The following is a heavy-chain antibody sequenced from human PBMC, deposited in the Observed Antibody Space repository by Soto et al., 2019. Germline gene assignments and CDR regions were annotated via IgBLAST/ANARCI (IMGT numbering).Heavy chain of an antibody. Sequence: SETLSLTCSVSGGSVSNKTYYWSWIRQPPGKRLEWIGYVYYSGTTNYNPSLKSRVTISVDLSKNQFALRLSSVTTADTALYYCARTTAVPNTLRSRYFFDYWGQGTLVTVSS. D-gene: IGHD4-17*01. CDR2: VYYSGTT. V-gene: IGHV4-61*01. CDR1: GGSVSNKTYY. J-gene: IGHJ4*02. CDR3: ARTTAVPNTLRSRYFFDY.